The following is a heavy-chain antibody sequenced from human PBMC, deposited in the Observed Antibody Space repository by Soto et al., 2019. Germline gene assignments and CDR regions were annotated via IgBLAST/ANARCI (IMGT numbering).Heavy chain of an antibody. CDR1: GFTCSSYA. D-gene: IGHD6-13*01. CDR2: ISGSGGST. CDR3: AYSSTPFDY. Sequence: GGSLRLSCAASGFTCSSYAMSCVRQAPGKGLEWVSAISGSGGSTYYADSVKGRFTISRDNSKNTLYLQMNSLRAEDTAVYYCAYSSTPFDYWGQGTLVTVSS. V-gene: IGHV3-23*01. J-gene: IGHJ4*02.